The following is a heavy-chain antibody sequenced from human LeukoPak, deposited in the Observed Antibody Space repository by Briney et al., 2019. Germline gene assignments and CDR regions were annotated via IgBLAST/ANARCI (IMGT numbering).Heavy chain of an antibody. J-gene: IGHJ3*01. Sequence: GGSLRLSCAASGFTFRNYWVNWVRQAPGKGLEWVANINEDGSEKYYVDSVKGRFTISRDNAKNSRYLQMNSLRDEDAAVYYCARDPDWNYVRAFDFWGQGTMVIVSS. CDR2: INEDGSEK. CDR1: GFTFRNYW. D-gene: IGHD1-7*01. V-gene: IGHV3-7*01. CDR3: ARDPDWNYVRAFDF.